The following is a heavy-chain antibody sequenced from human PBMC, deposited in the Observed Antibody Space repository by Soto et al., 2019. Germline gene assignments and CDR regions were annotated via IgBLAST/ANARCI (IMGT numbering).Heavy chain of an antibody. CDR1: GGSVSSGSYY. CDR2: IYYSGST. J-gene: IGHJ4*02. CDR3: ASNGGGYDYDY. Sequence: SETLSLTCTVSGGSVSSGSYYWSWIRPPPGKGLEWIGYIYYSGSTNYNPSLKSRVTISVDTSKNQFSLKLSSVTAADTAVYHCASNGGGYDYDYWGQGTLVTVSS. D-gene: IGHD5-12*01. V-gene: IGHV4-61*01.